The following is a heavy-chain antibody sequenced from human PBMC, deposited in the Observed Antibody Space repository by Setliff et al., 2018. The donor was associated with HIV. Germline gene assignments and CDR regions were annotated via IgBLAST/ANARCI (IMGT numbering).Heavy chain of an antibody. CDR2: TNWNGGST. D-gene: IGHD2-15*01. CDR3: VRDDIGYCTGGSCSLFDF. Sequence: PGGSLRLSCAASGFIFDDYGMSWVRQAPGKGLEWVSGTNWNGGSTGYADSVKGRFAVSRDNAKNSLYLQMNSLRAEDTALYYCVRDDIGYCTGGSCSLFDFWGQGTLVTVS. V-gene: IGHV3-20*04. CDR1: GFIFDDYG. J-gene: IGHJ4*02.